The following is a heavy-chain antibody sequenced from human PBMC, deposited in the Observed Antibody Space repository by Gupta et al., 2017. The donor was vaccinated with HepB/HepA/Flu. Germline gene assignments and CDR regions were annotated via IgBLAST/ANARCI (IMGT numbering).Heavy chain of an antibody. V-gene: IGHV3-74*03. Sequence: EVELVESGGGLVQPGGSLRLSCTVSGFTFGDHAMHWVRQVSGEGLVWVSHINSDGRMTTYADSVKGRFTISRDNAKNTVYLQMNSMRPEDSAVYYGATNFRFWGQGTLVTVSS. J-gene: IGHJ4*02. CDR1: GFTFGDHA. CDR2: INSDGRMT. CDR3: ATNFRF. D-gene: IGHD1-1*01.